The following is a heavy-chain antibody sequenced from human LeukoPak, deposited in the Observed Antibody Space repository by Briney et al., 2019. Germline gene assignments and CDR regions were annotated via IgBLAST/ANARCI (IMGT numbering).Heavy chain of an antibody. V-gene: IGHV5-51*01. CDR1: GYSFTSYW. J-gene: IGHJ6*02. Sequence: GGSLKISCKGSGYSFTSYWLGWGRQMPGEGLEGVGSFYSGDCDTRYSRSFQGQVTISADKSISSAYLQWSSLNASDTAMYYCARTYYYDSSGYPPLDYYGMDVWGQGTTVTVSS. D-gene: IGHD3-22*01. CDR3: ARTYYYDSSGYPPLDYYGMDV. CDR2: FYSGDCDT.